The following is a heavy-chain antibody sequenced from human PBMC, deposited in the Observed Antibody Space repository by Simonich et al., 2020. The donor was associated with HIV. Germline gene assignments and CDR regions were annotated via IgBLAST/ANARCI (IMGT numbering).Heavy chain of an antibody. CDR3: VRGGYCSGGSCYPLFSRYGMDV. CDR1: GGSFSGYY. CDR2: INQSVSH. J-gene: IGHJ6*02. D-gene: IGHD2-15*01. V-gene: IGHV4-34*01. Sequence: QVQLQQWGAGLLKPSETLSLTCAVYGGSFSGYYWSWIRQPRGKGGEWIGEINQSVSHNYNPPLKSRVTISVDTAKNQFSLKLSSVTAADTAVYYCVRGGYCSGGSCYPLFSRYGMDVWGQGTTVTVSS.